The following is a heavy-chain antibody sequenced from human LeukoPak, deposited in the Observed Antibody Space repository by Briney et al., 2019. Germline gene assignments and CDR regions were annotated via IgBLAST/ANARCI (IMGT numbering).Heavy chain of an antibody. CDR2: ISGDGGST. CDR3: AKVGTGYCSGGSCYYYYYGMDV. CDR1: GFTFDDYA. J-gene: IGHJ6*02. V-gene: IGHV3-43*02. D-gene: IGHD2-15*01. Sequence: GGSLRLSCAASGFTFDDYAMHWVRQAPGKGLEWVSLISGDGGSTYYADSVKGRFTISKDNSKNSLYLQMNSLRTEDTALYYCAKVGTGYCSGGSCYYYYYGMDVWGRGTTVTVSS.